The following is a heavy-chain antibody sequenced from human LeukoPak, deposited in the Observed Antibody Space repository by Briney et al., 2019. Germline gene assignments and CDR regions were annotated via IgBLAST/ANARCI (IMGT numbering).Heavy chain of an antibody. D-gene: IGHD2-2*01. J-gene: IGHJ4*02. CDR1: EFTFSSYS. Sequence: GGSLRLSCAASEFTFSSYSMNWVCQAPGKGLEWVSSISSSSNIYYADSVKGRFAVSRDNAKNELYLQMNSLRAEDTAVYYCARGAGYCTSSSCHLWSDYWGQGTLVTVSS. V-gene: IGHV3-21*01. CDR2: ISSSSNI. CDR3: ARGAGYCTSSSCHLWSDY.